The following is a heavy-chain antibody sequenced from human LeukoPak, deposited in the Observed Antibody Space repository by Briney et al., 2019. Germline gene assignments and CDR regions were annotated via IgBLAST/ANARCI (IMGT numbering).Heavy chain of an antibody. D-gene: IGHD6-19*01. CDR3: ARDRQWLGGSYNWFDP. V-gene: IGHV4-59*01. J-gene: IGHJ5*02. CDR1: GGSISSYY. Sequence: SETLSLTCTVSGGSISSYYWSWIRQPPGKGLEWIGYIYYSGSTNYNPSLKGRVTISVDTSKNQFSLKLSSVTAADTAVYYCARDRQWLGGSYNWFDPWGQGTLVTVSS. CDR2: IYYSGST.